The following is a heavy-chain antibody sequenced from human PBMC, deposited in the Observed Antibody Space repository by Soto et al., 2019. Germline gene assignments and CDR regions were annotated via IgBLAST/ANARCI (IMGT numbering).Heavy chain of an antibody. V-gene: IGHV3-64D*06. J-gene: IGHJ4*02. CDR2: ISSNGGST. CDR1: VFTFSSYA. Sequence: GGSLRLSCSASVFTFSSYAMHWVRQAPGKGLEYVSAISSNGGSTYYADSVKGRFTISRDNSKNTLYLQMSSLRAEDTAVYYCAKDWQQHLASYFDYWGQGTLVTVSS. CDR3: AKDWQQHLASYFDY. D-gene: IGHD6-13*01.